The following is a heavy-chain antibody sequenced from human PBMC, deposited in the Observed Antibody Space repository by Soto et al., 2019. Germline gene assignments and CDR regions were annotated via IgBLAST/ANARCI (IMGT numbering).Heavy chain of an antibody. CDR1: GFTFSTFD. V-gene: IGHV3-13*01. CDR2: IGTVGDT. J-gene: IGHJ5*02. CDR3: ARGRSYSYESTPPPRFDP. D-gene: IGHD3-22*01. Sequence: PGGSLRLSCAASGFTFSTFDMHWVRQATGKGLEWVSGIGTVGDTYYADSVKGRFTISRENARNSLYLQMSSLRAGDTAVYYRARGRSYSYESTPPPRFDPWGRGTLVTVS.